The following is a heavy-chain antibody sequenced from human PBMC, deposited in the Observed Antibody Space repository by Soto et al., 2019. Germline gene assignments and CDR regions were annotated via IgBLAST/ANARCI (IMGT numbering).Heavy chain of an antibody. CDR3: ARVGTGGGLSDHYYYNGMDV. J-gene: IGHJ6*02. CDR1: GFTISRYW. CDR2: INNDGTSI. D-gene: IGHD3-16*01. V-gene: IGHV3-74*01. Sequence: GGSLRLSCAASGFTISRYWMHWVRQAPGKGLVWVLRINNDGTSISYADSAKGRFTISRDNAKNTLYLQMGSLSAEDTAVYYCARVGTGGGLSDHYYYNGMDVWGQGTTVTVSS.